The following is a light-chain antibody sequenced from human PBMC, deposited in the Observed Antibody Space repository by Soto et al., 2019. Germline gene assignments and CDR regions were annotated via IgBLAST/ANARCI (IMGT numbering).Light chain of an antibody. CDR1: QNINKW. CDR3: QHYYSYPWT. V-gene: IGKV1-5*01. Sequence: DIQMTQSPFTLSASVGDRVVITCRASQNINKWLAWYQQKPGKAPKFLIYDASTLETGVPSRFSGSGSGTEFTLTISSLQPDDFATYYCQHYYSYPWTFGQGTKVDIK. J-gene: IGKJ1*01. CDR2: DAS.